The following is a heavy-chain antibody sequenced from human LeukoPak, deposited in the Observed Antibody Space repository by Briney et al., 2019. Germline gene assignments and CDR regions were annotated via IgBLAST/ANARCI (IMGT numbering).Heavy chain of an antibody. CDR2: IYHSGST. V-gene: IGHV4-38-2*01. Sequence: SETLSLTCAVSGYSISSGYYWGWIRQPTGKGLEWIGSIYHSGSTYYNPSLKSRVTISVDTSKNQFSLELSSVTAADTAVYYCGRITSYDYVWGSYRQDWFDPWGQGTLVTVSS. CDR3: GRITSYDYVWGSYRQDWFDP. J-gene: IGHJ5*02. D-gene: IGHD3-16*02. CDR1: GYSISSGYY.